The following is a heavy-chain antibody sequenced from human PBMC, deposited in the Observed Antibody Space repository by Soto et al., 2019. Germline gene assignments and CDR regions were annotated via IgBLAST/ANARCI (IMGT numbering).Heavy chain of an antibody. V-gene: IGHV4-59*01. Sequence: PSETLSLTCTVSGGSISSYYWSWIRQPPGKGLEWIGYIYYSGSTNYNPSLKSRVTISVDTSKNQFSLKLSSVTAADTAVYYCARDNYGSGSYYPYYYYYGMDVWGQGTTVT. D-gene: IGHD3-10*01. CDR2: IYYSGST. CDR3: ARDNYGSGSYYPYYYYYGMDV. J-gene: IGHJ6*02. CDR1: GGSISSYY.